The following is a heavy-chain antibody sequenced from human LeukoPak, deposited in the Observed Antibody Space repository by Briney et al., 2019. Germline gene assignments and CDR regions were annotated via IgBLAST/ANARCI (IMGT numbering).Heavy chain of an antibody. CDR1: GGSMSSYY. V-gene: IGHV4-4*07. CDR2: IYSSGST. CDR3: ARCSYQLLLGYYYYYMDV. D-gene: IGHD2-2*01. Sequence: PSETLSLTCNVSGGSMSSYYWSLIRQPAGKGLEWIGQIYSSGSTKYNPSLKSRVTMSVDTSKNQFSLNLTSMTAADTAVYYCARCSYQLLLGYYYYYMDVWGKGTTVTVSS. J-gene: IGHJ6*03.